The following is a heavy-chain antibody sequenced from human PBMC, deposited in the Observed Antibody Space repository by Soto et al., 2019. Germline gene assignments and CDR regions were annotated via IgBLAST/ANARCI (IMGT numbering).Heavy chain of an antibody. CDR3: ARRWGAAFDY. CDR2: IYYSGST. V-gene: IGHV4-61*01. J-gene: IGHJ4*02. Sequence: PSETLSLTCTVSGGSVSSGNYYWSWIRQPPGKGLEWIGFIYYSGSTNYNPSLKSRVTISVDTSNNQFSLKLSSVTAADTAVYYCARRWGAAFDYWGQGTLVTSPQ. CDR1: GGSVSSGNYY. D-gene: IGHD1-26*01.